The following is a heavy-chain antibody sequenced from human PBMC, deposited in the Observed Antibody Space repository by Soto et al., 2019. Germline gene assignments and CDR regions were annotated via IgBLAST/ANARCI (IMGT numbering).Heavy chain of an antibody. Sequence: PGESLKISCKGSGYIFTNYWIGWVRQMPGKGLEWMGIIYPGDSDTRYSPSFQDQVTISADKSISTAYLQWSSLKASDTAMYYCARLRREYASPVPATGHFDYWGQGTLVTVSS. D-gene: IGHD2-2*01. CDR3: ARLRREYASPVPATGHFDY. CDR1: GYIFTNYW. J-gene: IGHJ4*02. CDR2: IYPGDSDT. V-gene: IGHV5-51*01.